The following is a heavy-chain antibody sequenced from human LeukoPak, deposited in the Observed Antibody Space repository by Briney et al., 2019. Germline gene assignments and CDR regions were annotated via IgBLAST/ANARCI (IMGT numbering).Heavy chain of an antibody. CDR3: ARDPSHYYYMDV. V-gene: IGHV1-2*02. CDR1: GYTFTGYY. CDR2: MNPKSGGA. J-gene: IGHJ6*03. Sequence: WASVKVSCKASGYTFTGYYIHWVRQAPGQGLQWMGWMNPKSGGANYAQKFQGRVTMTRDTSISTAYMELSSLRSDDTALYYCARDPSHYYYMDVWGKGTTVIVSS.